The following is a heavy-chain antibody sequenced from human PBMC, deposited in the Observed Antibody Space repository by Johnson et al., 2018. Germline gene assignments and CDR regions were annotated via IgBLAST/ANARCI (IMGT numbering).Heavy chain of an antibody. D-gene: IGHD2-8*01. CDR3: ARDLMVYAMKALDS. CDR2: ISYDGSNE. V-gene: IGHV3-30-3*01. CDR1: GFTFSSYA. Sequence: QVQLLESGGGVVQPGRSLRLSCAASGFTFSSYAMHWVRPAPGKGLEWVAVISYDGSNEYYADSVKGRFTISRDNSKNTLSLQRNSLRAEDTAVYYCARDLMVYAMKALDSWVQVTLVTVSS. J-gene: IGHJ3*02.